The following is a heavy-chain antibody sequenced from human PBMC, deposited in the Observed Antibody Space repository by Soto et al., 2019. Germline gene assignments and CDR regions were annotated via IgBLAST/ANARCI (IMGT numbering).Heavy chain of an antibody. Sequence: PGGSLRLSCAASGFTFSDYYMSWIRQAPGKGLEWVSYISSSGSNTYYANSVKGRFTISRDNSKNTLYLQMNSLRAEDTAVYYCVRTAAYDYIWGTYRSTSPFDSWGQGTLVTVSS. CDR3: VRTAAYDYIWGTYRSTSPFDS. D-gene: IGHD3-16*02. CDR2: ISSSGSNT. CDR1: GFTFSDYY. V-gene: IGHV3-11*01. J-gene: IGHJ4*02.